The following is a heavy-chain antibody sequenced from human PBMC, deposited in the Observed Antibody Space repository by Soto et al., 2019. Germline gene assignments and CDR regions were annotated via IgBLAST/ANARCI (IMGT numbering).Heavy chain of an antibody. Sequence: GGSLRLSCAASGFTFSSYGMHWVRQAPGKGLEWVAVISYDGSNKYYADSVKGRFTISRDNSKNTLYLQMNSLRAEDTAVYYCATQIRSHYFDYWGQGTLVTVSS. CDR1: GFTFSSYG. J-gene: IGHJ4*02. CDR2: ISYDGSNK. D-gene: IGHD4-17*01. V-gene: IGHV3-30*03. CDR3: ATQIRSHYFDY.